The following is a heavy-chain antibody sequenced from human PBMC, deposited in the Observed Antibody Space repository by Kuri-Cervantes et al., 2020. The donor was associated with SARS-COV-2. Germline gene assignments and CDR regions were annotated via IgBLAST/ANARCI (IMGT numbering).Heavy chain of an antibody. Sequence: TLSLTCAVYGGSFSGYYWSWIRQPPGKGLEWIGEINHSGSTNYNPSLKSRVTISVDTSKNQFSLRLSSVTAADTAVYYCARGPRWSIAASFDYWGQGTLVTVSS. CDR2: INHSGST. CDR3: ARGPRWSIAASFDY. D-gene: IGHD6-6*01. CDR1: GGSFSGYY. V-gene: IGHV4-34*01. J-gene: IGHJ4*02.